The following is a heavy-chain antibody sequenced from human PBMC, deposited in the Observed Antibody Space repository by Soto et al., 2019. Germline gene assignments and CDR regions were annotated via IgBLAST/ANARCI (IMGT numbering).Heavy chain of an antibody. V-gene: IGHV3-23*01. CDR3: AKVDVVRFLETPTPFDQ. D-gene: IGHD3-3*01. J-gene: IGHJ4*02. Sequence: GGSLRLSCAASGFPFSSYAMTWVRQTPGQGLQWVSSISGSGGRTYYADSVKGRFTISRDNSKNTLYLQMNSLRADDTAVYYCAKVDVVRFLETPTPFDQRGQGTLVTVSS. CDR1: GFPFSSYA. CDR2: ISGSGGRT.